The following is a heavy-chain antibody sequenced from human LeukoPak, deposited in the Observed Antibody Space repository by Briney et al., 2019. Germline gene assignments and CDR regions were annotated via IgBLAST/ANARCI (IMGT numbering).Heavy chain of an antibody. V-gene: IGHV3-48*03. J-gene: IGHJ4*02. D-gene: IGHD3-10*01. CDR2: ISSSGSTI. CDR3: ARDHWDTMDDS. Sequence: PGGSLGLSCAASGFTFSSYEMNWVRQAPGKGLEWVSYISSSGSTIYYADSVKGRFTISRDNAKKSLYLQMNSLRAEDTAVYYCARDHWDTMDDSWGQGTLVTVSS. CDR1: GFTFSSYE.